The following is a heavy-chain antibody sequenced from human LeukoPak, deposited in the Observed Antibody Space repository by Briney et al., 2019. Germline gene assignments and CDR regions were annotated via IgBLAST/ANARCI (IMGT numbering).Heavy chain of an antibody. CDR1: GGSISSYY. CDR2: IYTSGST. V-gene: IGHV4-4*07. D-gene: IGHD3-10*01. J-gene: IGHJ4*02. Sequence: SETLSLTCTVSGGSISSYYWSWIRQPAGKGLEWIGRIYTSGSTNYNPSLKGRVTMSVDASKNQFSLKLNSVTAADTAVYYCARGEVHYYGSDYWGQGTLVTVSS. CDR3: ARGEVHYYGSDY.